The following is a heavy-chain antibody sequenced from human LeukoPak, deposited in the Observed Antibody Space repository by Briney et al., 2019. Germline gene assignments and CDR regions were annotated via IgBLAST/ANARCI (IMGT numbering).Heavy chain of an antibody. D-gene: IGHD6-19*01. V-gene: IGHV4-39*07. CDR2: IYYSGSS. Sequence: WVRQPPGKELEWIGSIYYSGSSYYNPSLKSRGTISVDTSKNQFSLQLSSVTAADAAGDYYARDTVVAGIFDYWGQGTLATVSS. CDR3: ARDTVVAGIFDY. J-gene: IGHJ4*02.